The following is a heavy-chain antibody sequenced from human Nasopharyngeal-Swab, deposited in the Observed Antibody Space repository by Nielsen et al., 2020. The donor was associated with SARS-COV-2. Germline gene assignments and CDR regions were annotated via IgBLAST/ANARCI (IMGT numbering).Heavy chain of an antibody. D-gene: IGHD3-16*01. Sequence: GGSLRLSFVASGSPFRTYGLSWVRKAPGRGLEWVSVFSGSGDISGTGGSTFYEDSVKGRITISRDNSKNTLSLQMNSLRATDTAAYYCAKDLRGPYVFWGQGTLVTVSS. CDR1: GSPFRTYG. J-gene: IGHJ4*02. V-gene: IGHV3-23*01. CDR3: AKDLRGPYVF. CDR2: FSGSGDISGTGGST.